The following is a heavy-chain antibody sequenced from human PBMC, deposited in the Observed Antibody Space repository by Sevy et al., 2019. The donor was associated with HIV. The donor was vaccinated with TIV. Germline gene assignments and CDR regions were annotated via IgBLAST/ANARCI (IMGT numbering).Heavy chain of an antibody. V-gene: IGHV4-39*01. D-gene: IGHD3-3*01. CDR2: TYYSGNT. J-gene: IGHJ4*01. CDR3: ARVVDFWSGYLDY. CDR1: GDSISSSTYH. Sequence: SETLSLTCTVSGDSISSSTYHWGWIRQSPGKGLEWIGNTYYSGNTNYNPSLTSRATISVDTSKNQFSLNLTSVTAADTAVYYCARVVDFWSGYLDYWGQGTLVTVSS.